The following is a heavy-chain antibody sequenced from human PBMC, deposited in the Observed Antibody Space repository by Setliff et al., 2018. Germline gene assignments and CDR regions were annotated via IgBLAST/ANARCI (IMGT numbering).Heavy chain of an antibody. Sequence: PVKVSCKASGGTFSSYTINWVRQAPGQGLEWMGGIIPIFGTANHAQNFQGRVTITADESTDTAYMGLSSLTSDDTAVYYCAGHRGVEGTPVDYWGQGALVTSPQ. J-gene: IGHJ4*02. CDR2: IIPIFGTA. CDR1: GGTFSSYT. D-gene: IGHD3-10*01. V-gene: IGHV1-69*13. CDR3: AGHRGVEGTPVDY.